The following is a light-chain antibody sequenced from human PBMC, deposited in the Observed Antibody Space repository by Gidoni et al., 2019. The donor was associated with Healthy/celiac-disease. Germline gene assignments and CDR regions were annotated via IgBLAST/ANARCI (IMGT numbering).Light chain of an antibody. CDR2: GAS. Sequence: EIVLTQSPGTLSLSPGERATLSCRARQSVSSSYLAWYQQKPGQAPRLLIYGASSRATGIPDRCSGGGSGTDFTLTISRLEADDYAVYYCQQYGSSPLYTFGQGTKLEIK. CDR3: QQYGSSPLYT. CDR1: QSVSSSY. J-gene: IGKJ2*01. V-gene: IGKV3-20*01.